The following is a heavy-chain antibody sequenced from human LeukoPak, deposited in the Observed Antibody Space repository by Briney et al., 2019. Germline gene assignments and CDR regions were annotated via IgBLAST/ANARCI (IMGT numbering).Heavy chain of an antibody. CDR1: GFPFSSHG. CDR2: ISPGGPT. V-gene: IGHV3-23*01. CDR3: AKDGAWLRFDD. J-gene: IGHJ4*02. Sequence: GGTLRLSCAGSGFPFSSHGMNWVRQAPGKGLEWVSGISPGGPTYYADSVKGRFTISRDDSKNTLYLQMKNLRAEDTAVYYCAKDGAWLRFDDWGQGILVSVSS. D-gene: IGHD5-12*01.